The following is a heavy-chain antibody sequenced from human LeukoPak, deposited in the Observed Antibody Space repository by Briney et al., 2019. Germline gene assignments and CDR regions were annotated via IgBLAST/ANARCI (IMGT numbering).Heavy chain of an antibody. J-gene: IGHJ4*02. CDR1: GGTFSSYA. CDR3: ARDLEGYSSGWYVRATLDY. D-gene: IGHD6-19*01. V-gene: IGHV1-69*06. Sequence: SVKVSCKASGGTFSSYAISWVRQAPGQGLEWMGGIIPIFGTANYAQKFQGRVTITADKSTSTAYMELSSLRSEDTAVYYCARDLEGYSSGWYVRATLDYWGQGTLVTVSS. CDR2: IIPIFGTA.